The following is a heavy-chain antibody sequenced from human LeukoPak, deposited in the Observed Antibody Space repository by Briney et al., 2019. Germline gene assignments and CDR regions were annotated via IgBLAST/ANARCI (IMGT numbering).Heavy chain of an antibody. J-gene: IGHJ2*01. D-gene: IGHD1-26*01. CDR2: IYSSGST. CDR3: ARGRWDDL. Sequence: SETLSLTCTVSGGSISSDYWTWIRQPPGKGLEWIGHIYSSGSTNYNPSLKSRVTISVGTSKNYFSLKLSSVTAADTAVYYCARGRWDDLWGRGTLVTVSS. V-gene: IGHV4-59*01. CDR1: GGSISSDY.